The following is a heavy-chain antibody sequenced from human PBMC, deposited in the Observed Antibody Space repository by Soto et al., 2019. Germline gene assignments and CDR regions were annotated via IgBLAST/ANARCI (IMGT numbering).Heavy chain of an antibody. Sequence: PGGSLKLSCEGSEFTVSVHAMTWIRQAPGKGPEWVSTITADGGTYYADSVKGRFAMSRDTSENTLYLQMNSLGAEDTAAYYCAPHVSCSGGSCQYDAFAIRGQGTMVTVS. CDR1: EFTVSVHA. V-gene: IGHV3-23*01. D-gene: IGHD2-15*01. CDR3: APHVSCSGGSCQYDAFAI. J-gene: IGHJ3*02. CDR2: ITADGGT.